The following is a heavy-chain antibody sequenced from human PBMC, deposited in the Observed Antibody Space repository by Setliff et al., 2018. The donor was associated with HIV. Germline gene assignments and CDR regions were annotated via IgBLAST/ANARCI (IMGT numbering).Heavy chain of an antibody. D-gene: IGHD3-3*01. Sequence: GESLKISCKGSRYIFTNYWVGWVRQMPGNGLEWMGLIWPDDSDTMYSPSFQGQVTMSVDKPISTAYVQWSSLKAPDTAIHYCARLSKYYDFWTPDSWGQGTLATVSS. J-gene: IGHJ4*02. CDR3: ARLSKYYDFWTPDS. CDR1: RYIFTNYW. CDR2: IWPDDSDT. V-gene: IGHV5-51*01.